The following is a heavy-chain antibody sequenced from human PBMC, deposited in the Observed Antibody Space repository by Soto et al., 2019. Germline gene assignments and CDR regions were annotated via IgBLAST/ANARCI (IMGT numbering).Heavy chain of an antibody. Sequence: GASVKVSCKASGYTFTSYYMHWVRQAPGQGLEWMGWINAGNGNTKYSQKFQGRVSITRGTSANMAYMELRSLRSDDTAVYYCAREGPRPYYYYGMDVWGQGTTVTVSS. J-gene: IGHJ6*02. V-gene: IGHV1-3*01. CDR3: AREGPRPYYYYGMDV. CDR1: GYTFTSYY. CDR2: INAGNGNT.